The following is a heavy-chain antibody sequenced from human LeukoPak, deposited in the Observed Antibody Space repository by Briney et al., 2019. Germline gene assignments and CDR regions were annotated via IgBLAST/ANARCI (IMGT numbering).Heavy chain of an antibody. Sequence: SETLSLTCTVSGGSISSSSYYWVWIRQPPGKGLEWIGSSYYSWSTYYKPSLKSRVTISLDTSKNQFSLKLSSVNAADTAVYYCASLSGTPRYSSADSGAYYFDYWGQGTLVTVSS. CDR1: GGSISSSSYY. D-gene: IGHD5-18*01. CDR2: SYYSWST. V-gene: IGHV4-39*01. CDR3: ASLSGTPRYSSADSGAYYFDY. J-gene: IGHJ4*02.